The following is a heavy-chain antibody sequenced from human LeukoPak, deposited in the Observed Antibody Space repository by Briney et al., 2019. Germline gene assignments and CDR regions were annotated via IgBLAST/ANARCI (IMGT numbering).Heavy chain of an antibody. V-gene: IGHV5-51*01. J-gene: IGHJ4*02. CDR2: IYPGDSDA. D-gene: IGHD3-16*02. CDR1: GYSFTNYW. CDR3: ARLRSRSYLLSY. Sequence: GESLKISCKGSGYSFTNYWIGWVRQMPGKGLKWMGIIYPGDSDARYSPSFQGQVTISADKSISTAYLQWSSLKASDTAMYYCARLRSRSYLLSYWGQGTLVTVSS.